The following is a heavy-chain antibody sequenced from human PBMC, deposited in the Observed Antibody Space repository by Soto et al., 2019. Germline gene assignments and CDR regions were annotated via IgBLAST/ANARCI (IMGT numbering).Heavy chain of an antibody. J-gene: IGHJ4*02. Sequence: QLQVQESGPGLVKPSETLSLTCTVSSVSIDSSRYYWGWIRQPPGKGLEWIGNIHYSGTTYYNPSLKSRVIISVNTSKNQFSLRLNSVTAADTAVYYCARPYESGGFYYGFDYWGQGTPVTVSS. CDR1: SVSIDSSRYY. V-gene: IGHV4-39*01. CDR2: IHYSGTT. D-gene: IGHD3-22*01. CDR3: ARPYESGGFYYGFDY.